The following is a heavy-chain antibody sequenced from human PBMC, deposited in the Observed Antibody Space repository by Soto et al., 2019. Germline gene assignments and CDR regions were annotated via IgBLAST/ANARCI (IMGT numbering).Heavy chain of an antibody. CDR3: AKEYSSGWDPSPSSFDP. CDR2: ISYDGSNK. CDR1: GFTFSSYG. Sequence: GGSLRLSCAASGFTFSSYGMHWVRQAPGKGLEWVAVISYDGSNKYYADSVKGRFTISRDNSKNTLYLQMNSLRAEDTAVYYCAKEYSSGWDPSPSSFDPWGQGTLVTVSS. J-gene: IGHJ5*02. D-gene: IGHD6-19*01. V-gene: IGHV3-30*18.